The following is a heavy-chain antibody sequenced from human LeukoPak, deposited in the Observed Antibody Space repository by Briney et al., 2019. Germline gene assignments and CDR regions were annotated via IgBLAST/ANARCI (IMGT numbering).Heavy chain of an antibody. CDR1: GFTLTNHG. Sequence: GGSLRLSCAVSGFTLTNHGVSWVRQAPGKGLEWVSIITGTGGRYYGDSVKGRFILSRDNSKNTVYMQMSSLRAEDTATYYCAKDYCRDGNCPFPFLDSWGQGTLVTVSS. CDR2: ITGTGGR. D-gene: IGHD2-15*01. J-gene: IGHJ4*02. CDR3: AKDYCRDGNCPFPFLDS. V-gene: IGHV3-23*01.